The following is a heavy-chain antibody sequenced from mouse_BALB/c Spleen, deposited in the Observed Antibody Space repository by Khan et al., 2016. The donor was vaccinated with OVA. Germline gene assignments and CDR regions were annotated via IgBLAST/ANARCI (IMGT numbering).Heavy chain of an antibody. D-gene: IGHD2-14*01. Sequence: QVQLKESGPGLVAPSQSLSITCTVSGFSLSRYNIHWVRQPPGKGLEWLGMIWGGGGTDYNSTLKSRLSISKDNSKSQVFLKMNSLQSDDTAMYYCARAYYRYGGYYAIDYWGQGTSVTVSS. CDR1: GFSLSRYN. V-gene: IGHV2-6-4*01. CDR3: ARAYYRYGGYYAIDY. CDR2: IWGGGGT. J-gene: IGHJ4*01.